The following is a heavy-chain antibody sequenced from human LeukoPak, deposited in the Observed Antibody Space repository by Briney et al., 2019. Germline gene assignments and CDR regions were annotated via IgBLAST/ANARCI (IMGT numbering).Heavy chain of an antibody. CDR2: ISWNSGSI. CDR1: GFTFDDYA. D-gene: IGHD3-22*01. CDR3: AKDVRSYYDSSGTSYMDV. Sequence: GRSLRLSCAASGFTFDDYAMHWVRQAPGKGPEWVSGISWNSGSIGYADSVKGRFTISRDNAKNSLYLQMNGLRAEDTALYYCAKDVRSYYDSSGTSYMDVWGKGTTVTVSS. V-gene: IGHV3-9*01. J-gene: IGHJ6*03.